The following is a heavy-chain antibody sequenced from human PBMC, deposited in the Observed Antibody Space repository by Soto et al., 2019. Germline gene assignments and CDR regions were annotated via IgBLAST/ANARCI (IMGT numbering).Heavy chain of an antibody. D-gene: IGHD5-12*01. Sequence: NPSETLSLTCAVYGGSFNDYYYIWIRQPPGKGLEWIGEIDHSGSTNHNPSLKSRVTISVDTSKSQFSLKLRSVTAADTAVYYCARGRSGNYYNYGMDVWGQGTTVTVSS. V-gene: IGHV4-34*01. CDR2: IDHSGST. J-gene: IGHJ6*02. CDR1: GGSFNDYY. CDR3: ARGRSGNYYNYGMDV.